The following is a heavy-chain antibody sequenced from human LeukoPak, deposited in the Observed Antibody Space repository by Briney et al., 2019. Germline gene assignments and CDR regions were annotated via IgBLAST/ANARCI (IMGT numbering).Heavy chain of an antibody. V-gene: IGHV3-74*01. Sequence: GGSLRLSCAASGFTFSNYWMHWVRQAPGKGLVWVSHINSDGSRTNYAASVKGLFTISRDNAKNTLYLQMNSLRAEDTAVYYCARQPDYWGQGTLVTLSS. D-gene: IGHD1-14*01. J-gene: IGHJ4*02. CDR3: ARQPDY. CDR1: GFTFSNYW. CDR2: INSDGSRT.